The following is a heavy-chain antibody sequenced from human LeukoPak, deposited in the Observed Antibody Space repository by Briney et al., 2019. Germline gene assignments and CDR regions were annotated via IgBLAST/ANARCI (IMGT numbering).Heavy chain of an antibody. J-gene: IGHJ4*02. CDR1: GGSISGYY. D-gene: IGHD3-22*01. CDR2: ISFTGNT. V-gene: IGHV4-59*08. CDR3: ARSPPGWYYDNSGQYYFDT. Sequence: SETLSLTCTVSGGSISGYYWSWVRQSPGKRLEWIAYISFTGNTNYNPSLKSRVTISLDTSKTHFSLTLSSLTAADTAVYYCARSPPGWYYDNSGQYYFDTWGQGALVTVSS.